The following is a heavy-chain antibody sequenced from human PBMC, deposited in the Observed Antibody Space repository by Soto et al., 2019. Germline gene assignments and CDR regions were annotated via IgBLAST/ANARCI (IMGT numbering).Heavy chain of an antibody. V-gene: IGHV3-33*01. CDR1: GFTFSSYG. CDR2: IWYDGSNK. D-gene: IGHD6-19*01. Sequence: GGSLRLSCAASGFTFSSYGMHWVRQAPGKGLEWVAVIWYDGSNKYYADSVKGRFTISRDNSKNTLYLQMNSLRAEDTAVYYCARDSESYSSGWYYFDYWGQGTLVTVSS. J-gene: IGHJ4*02. CDR3: ARDSESYSSGWYYFDY.